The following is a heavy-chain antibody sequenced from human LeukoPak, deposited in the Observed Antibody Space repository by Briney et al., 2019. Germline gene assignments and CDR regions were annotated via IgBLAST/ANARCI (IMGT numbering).Heavy chain of an antibody. CDR1: GFTFSSYG. CDR2: IRYDGSNK. J-gene: IGHJ4*02. CDR3: ARLGLDGFDY. V-gene: IGHV3-30*02. Sequence: GGSLRLSCAASGFTFSSYGMHWVRQAPAKGLEWVAFIRYDGSNKYYADSVKGRFTISRDNSKNTLYLQMNSLRAEDTAVYYCARLGLDGFDYWGQGTLVTVSS. D-gene: IGHD5-24*01.